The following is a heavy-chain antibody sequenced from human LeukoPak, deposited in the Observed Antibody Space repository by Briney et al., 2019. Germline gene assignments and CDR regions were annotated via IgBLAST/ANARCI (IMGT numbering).Heavy chain of an antibody. V-gene: IGHV3-30*01. D-gene: IGHD1-1*01. J-gene: IGHJ3*02. CDR3: ARFKVGTNTTQKNASDI. CDR2: ISFDATKE. Sequence: GGSLRLSCAASGFTFSNYAMRWVRQAPGKGLEWVAVISFDATKEYFGKSVKGRFTISRDNSKATLYLQMHRLRIEDTALYFCARFKVGTNTTQKNASDIWGRGTEVAVSS. CDR1: GFTFSNYA.